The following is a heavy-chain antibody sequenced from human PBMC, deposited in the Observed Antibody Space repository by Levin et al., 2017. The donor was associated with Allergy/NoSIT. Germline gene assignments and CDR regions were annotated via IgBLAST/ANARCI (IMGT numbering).Heavy chain of an antibody. V-gene: IGHV4-4*07. J-gene: IGHJ5*02. CDR1: GASINGYY. CDR2: IYTSENT. D-gene: IGHD6-13*01. Sequence: SETLSLTCSVSGASINGYYWSWIRQPAGKGLEWIGRIYTSENTNYNPSLKSRLNMSVDTSKNQFSLKLSSVTAADTAVYYCARTPRAGWFDPWGQGTLVTVSS. CDR3: ARTPRAGWFDP.